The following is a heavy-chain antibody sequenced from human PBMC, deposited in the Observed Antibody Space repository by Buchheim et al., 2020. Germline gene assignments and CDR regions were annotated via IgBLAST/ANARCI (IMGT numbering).Heavy chain of an antibody. CDR3: AKDGTGIDFDY. J-gene: IGHJ4*02. D-gene: IGHD1-1*01. V-gene: IGHV3-30*18. CDR2: ISYDGSNK. Sequence: VQLVESGGGLVQPGGSLRLSCAASGFTFSSYWMSWVRQAPGKGLEWVAVISYDGSNKYYADSVKGRFTISRDNSKNTLYLQMNSLRAEDTAVYYCAKDGTGIDFDYWGQGTL. CDR1: GFTFSSYW.